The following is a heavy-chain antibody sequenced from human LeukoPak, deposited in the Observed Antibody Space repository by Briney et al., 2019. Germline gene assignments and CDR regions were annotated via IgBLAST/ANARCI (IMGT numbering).Heavy chain of an antibody. CDR3: AKGVTPVISLQFFDY. CDR2: ISYDGSNE. J-gene: IGHJ4*02. Sequence: GGSLRLSCAASGFTFSSYVMHWVRQAPGKGLEWVAIISYDGSNEYYADSVKGRFTISRDKSKNTLYLQMNSLRAEDTAVYYCAKGVTPVISLQFFDYWGQGTLITVSS. D-gene: IGHD4-17*01. CDR1: GFTFSSYV. V-gene: IGHV3-30*04.